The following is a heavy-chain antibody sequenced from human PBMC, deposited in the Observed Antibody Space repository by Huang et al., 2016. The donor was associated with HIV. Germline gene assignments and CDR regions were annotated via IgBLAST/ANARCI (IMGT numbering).Heavy chain of an antibody. CDR2: IYFSGCT. V-gene: IGHV4-61*01. CDR3: VSHGSGTADY. J-gene: IGHJ4*02. Sequence: QVQLQESGPGLVKPSETLSLSCTVSGDSVSSASYSWSWIRQPPGRGLEWIGYIYFSGCTNYNPSLKSRVTISIDTSKNQFSLRLSSVTAADTAVYYCVSHGSGTADYWGQGTLVTVSS. D-gene: IGHD3-10*01. CDR1: GDSVSSASYS.